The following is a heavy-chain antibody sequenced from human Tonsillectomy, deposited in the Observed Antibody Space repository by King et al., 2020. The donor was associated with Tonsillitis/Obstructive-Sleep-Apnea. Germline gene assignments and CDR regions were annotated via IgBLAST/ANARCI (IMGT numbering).Heavy chain of an antibody. J-gene: IGHJ6*02. CDR1: GYSFTSYW. D-gene: IGHD5-18*01. Sequence: EVQLVESGAEVKKPGESLRISCKGSGYSFTSYWISWVRQMPGKGLEWMGRIDTSDSYVNYSPSFQGPFTISADKSISTAYLQWSSLKASDSAMYYCARIVDPAMDSDHYYGMDVWGQGTTITVSS. CDR2: IDTSDSYV. CDR3: ARIVDPAMDSDHYYGMDV. V-gene: IGHV5-10-1*03.